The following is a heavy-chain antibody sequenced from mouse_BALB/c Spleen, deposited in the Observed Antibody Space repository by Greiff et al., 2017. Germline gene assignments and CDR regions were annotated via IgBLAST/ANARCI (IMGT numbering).Heavy chain of an antibody. J-gene: IGHJ4*01. V-gene: IGHV5-15*02. CDR2: ISNLAYSI. CDR3: ARLSDDAMDY. Sequence: EVKLVESGGGLVQPGGSRKLSCAASGFTFSDYGMAWVRQAPGKGPEWVAFISNLAYSIYYADTVTGRFTISRENAKNTLYLEMSSLRSEDTAMYYCARLSDDAMDYWGQGTSVTFSS. CDR1: GFTFSDYG.